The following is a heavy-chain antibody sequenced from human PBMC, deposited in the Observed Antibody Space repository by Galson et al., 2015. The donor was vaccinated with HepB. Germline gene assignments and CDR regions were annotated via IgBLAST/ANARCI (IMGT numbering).Heavy chain of an antibody. CDR3: ARLGRELRPTGADAFDI. V-gene: IGHV5-51*03. J-gene: IGHJ3*02. Sequence: QSGAEVKKPGGSLKISCKGSGYSFTSYWIGWVRQMPGKGLEWMGITYPGDSDTRYSPSFQGQVTISADKSISTAYLQWSSLKASNTAMDYCARLGRELRPTGADAFDIWGQGTMVTVSS. D-gene: IGHD1-26*01. CDR2: TYPGDSDT. CDR1: GYSFTSYW.